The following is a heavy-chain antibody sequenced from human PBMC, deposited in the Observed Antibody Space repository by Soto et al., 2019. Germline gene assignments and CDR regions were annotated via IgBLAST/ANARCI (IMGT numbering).Heavy chain of an antibody. J-gene: IGHJ4*02. CDR1: GGTFSSYA. D-gene: IGHD4-17*01. CDR2: IIPIFGTA. Sequence: ASVKVSCKASGGTFSSYAISWVRQAPGQGLEWMGGIIPIFGTANYAQKFQGRVTITADESTSTAYMELSSLRSEDTAVYYCARDLSGEGGSCGYWGQGTLVTVYS. CDR3: ARDLSGEGGSCGY. V-gene: IGHV1-69*13.